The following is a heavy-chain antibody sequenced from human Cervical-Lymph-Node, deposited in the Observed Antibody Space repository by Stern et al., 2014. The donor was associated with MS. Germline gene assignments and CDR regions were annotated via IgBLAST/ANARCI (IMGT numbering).Heavy chain of an antibody. CDR3: AKRKLSGWPPHY. V-gene: IGHV3-30*18. Sequence: EQLVESGGGVVQPGRSLRLSCAASGFTFSSYDMHWVRQAPGKGLEWVALISDDGSNEFYVDSVKGRFTISRDNSKNTLYLQMNSLRPEDTAVYYCAKRKLSGWPPHYWGQGTLVTVSS. J-gene: IGHJ4*02. CDR2: ISDDGSNE. D-gene: IGHD6-19*01. CDR1: GFTFSSYD.